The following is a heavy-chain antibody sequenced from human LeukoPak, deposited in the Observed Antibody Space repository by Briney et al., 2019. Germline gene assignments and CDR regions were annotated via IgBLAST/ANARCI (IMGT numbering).Heavy chain of an antibody. J-gene: IGHJ2*01. V-gene: IGHV3-23*01. CDR3: AEWNSVYWYFDL. Sequence: PGGSLRLACAASGFTFSSYAMSWVRQVPGKWLEWVSSISGSGGSTYYADSVKGRFTNSRDNSKNTLYLQMNSLRAEDTALYYCAEWNSVYWYFDLWGRGTLVTVSS. CDR2: ISGSGGST. CDR1: GFTFSSYA. D-gene: IGHD1-1*01.